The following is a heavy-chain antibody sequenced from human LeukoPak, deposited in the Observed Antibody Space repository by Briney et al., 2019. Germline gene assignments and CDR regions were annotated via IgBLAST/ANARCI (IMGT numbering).Heavy chain of an antibody. CDR1: GGTFSSYA. CDR2: IIPIFGTA. J-gene: IGHJ4*02. CDR3: ARRSIIYGSGSYYLY. V-gene: IGHV1-69*01. D-gene: IGHD3-10*01. Sequence: SVKVSCKASGGTFSSYAISWVRQAPGQGLEWMGGIIPIFGTANYAQKFQGRVTITADESTSTAYMELSSLRSEDTAVYYCARRSIIYGSGSYYLYWGQGTLVTVSS.